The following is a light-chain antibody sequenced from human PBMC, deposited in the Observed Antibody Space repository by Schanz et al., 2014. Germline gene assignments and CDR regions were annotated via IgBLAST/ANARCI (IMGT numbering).Light chain of an antibody. Sequence: IEMTQSPSTLSASLGSSVTITCRASESITRWLAWYQQKPGKAPKLLIYDASSLESGVPSRFSGSGSGTEFTLTISSLQPDDFATYYCQQYNSQWTFGQGTKVDIK. CDR3: QQYNSQWT. V-gene: IGKV1-5*01. J-gene: IGKJ1*01. CDR1: ESITRW. CDR2: DAS.